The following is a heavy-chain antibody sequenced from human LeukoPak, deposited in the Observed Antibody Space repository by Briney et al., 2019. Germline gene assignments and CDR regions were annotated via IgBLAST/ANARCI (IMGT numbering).Heavy chain of an antibody. CDR1: GFTFSSYA. Sequence: GGSLRLSCAASGFTFSSYAVSRVRQAPGKGVEGVSAISGSGGSTYYADCVKGRFTISRDNSKNTLYLQMNSLRAEDTAVYCCAKDRYCSSTSCPPPFDYWGQGTLVTVSS. V-gene: IGHV3-23*01. D-gene: IGHD2-2*01. CDR3: AKDRYCSSTSCPPPFDY. CDR2: ISGSGGST. J-gene: IGHJ4*02.